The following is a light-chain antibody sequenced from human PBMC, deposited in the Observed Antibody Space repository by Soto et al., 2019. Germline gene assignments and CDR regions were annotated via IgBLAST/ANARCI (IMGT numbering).Light chain of an antibody. J-gene: IGKJ1*01. Sequence: DIQMTQSPSSLSASVGDRVTITCRASQGFSDYLAWYQQKPGKAPKLLIYGASTLQSGVTSRFSVSGSGTDFTLTISSLQPDDVATYYCQKYNSAPKTFGQGTKVQIK. CDR3: QKYNSAPKT. V-gene: IGKV1-27*01. CDR2: GAS. CDR1: QGFSDY.